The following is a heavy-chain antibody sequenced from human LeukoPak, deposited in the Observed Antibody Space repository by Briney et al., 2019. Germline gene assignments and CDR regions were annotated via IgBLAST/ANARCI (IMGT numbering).Heavy chain of an antibody. CDR2: VYYSGST. Sequence: TSSETLSLTCTVSGGSISSSDYYWGWIRQPPGKGLEWIGSVYYSGSTYYNPSLKSRVTIAAETSKNRISLKLTSVTPADTAVYYCARDWRAYHYYFLDVWGKGTTVTVSS. CDR1: GGSISSSDYY. J-gene: IGHJ6*03. V-gene: IGHV4-39*07. CDR3: ARDWRAYHYYFLDV.